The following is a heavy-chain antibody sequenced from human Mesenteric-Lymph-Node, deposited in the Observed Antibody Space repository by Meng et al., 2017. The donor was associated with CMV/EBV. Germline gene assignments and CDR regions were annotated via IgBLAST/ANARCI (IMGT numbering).Heavy chain of an antibody. Sequence: CKASGYNFTGYYMHWVRQAPGQGLEWMGWINPNSGGTNYAQKFQGRVTMTRDTSISTAYMELSRLRSDDTAVYYCAREREGTGTYVDYWGQGTLVTVSS. CDR3: AREREGTGTYVDY. CDR2: INPNSGGT. CDR1: GYNFTGYY. J-gene: IGHJ4*02. V-gene: IGHV1-2*02. D-gene: IGHD1-7*01.